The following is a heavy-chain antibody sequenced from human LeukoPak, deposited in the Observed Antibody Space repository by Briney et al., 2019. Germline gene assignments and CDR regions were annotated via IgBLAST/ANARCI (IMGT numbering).Heavy chain of an antibody. CDR3: ARGSKLGSVLVVVAATRYGHAFDI. D-gene: IGHD2-15*01. V-gene: IGHV4-39*07. Sequence: PSETLSLTCTVSGGSISTSNYYWGWIRQPPGKGLEWIGNIFYSGSTYYSPSLKSRVTISVDTSKNQFSLKLSSVTAADTAVYYCARGSKLGSVLVVVAATRYGHAFDIWGQGTMVTVSS. J-gene: IGHJ3*02. CDR2: IFYSGST. CDR1: GGSISTSNYY.